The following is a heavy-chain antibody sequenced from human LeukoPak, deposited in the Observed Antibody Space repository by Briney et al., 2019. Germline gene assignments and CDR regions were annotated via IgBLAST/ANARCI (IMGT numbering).Heavy chain of an antibody. V-gene: IGHV3-48*04. J-gene: IGHJ4*02. D-gene: IGHD1-26*01. CDR3: ARDRGGSYSAIDY. CDR1: GFTISSYS. CDR2: ISSSSSTI. Sequence: GGSLRLSCAASGFTISSYSMNWVRQAPGKGLEWVSFISSSSSTIYHADSVKGRFTISRDNAKNSLYLQMNSLRAEDTAVYYCARDRGGSYSAIDYWGQGTLVTVSS.